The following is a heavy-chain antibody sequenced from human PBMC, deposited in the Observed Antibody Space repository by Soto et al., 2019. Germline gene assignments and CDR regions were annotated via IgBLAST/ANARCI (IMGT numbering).Heavy chain of an antibody. J-gene: IGHJ4*02. CDR2: INPSGGST. V-gene: IGHV1-46*03. CDR3: DREFRPADDILTGDYTVNFDV. Sequence: QVQLVQSGAEVKKPGASVKVSCKASGYTFTSSYMHWVRPAPVQGLEMMGIINPSGGSTSYAKQFQGRVTMTRDTSTSTVYMGLSSLRAEYTAVYYGDREFRPADDILTGDYTVNFDVWGQGTLVTFSS. CDR1: GYTFTSSY. D-gene: IGHD3-9*01.